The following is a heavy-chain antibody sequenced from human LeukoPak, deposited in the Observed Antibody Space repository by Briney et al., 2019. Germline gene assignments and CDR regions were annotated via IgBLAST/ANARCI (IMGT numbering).Heavy chain of an antibody. CDR2: ISYDGSNK. J-gene: IGHJ4*02. D-gene: IGHD1-26*01. Sequence: GGSLRLSCAASGFTFSSYAMHWVRQAPGKGLEWEAVISYDGSNKYYADSVKGRFTISRDNSKNTLYLQMNSLRAEDTAVYYCARDLSIGGALDYWGQGTLVTVSS. CDR1: GFTFSSYA. V-gene: IGHV3-30*04. CDR3: ARDLSIGGALDY.